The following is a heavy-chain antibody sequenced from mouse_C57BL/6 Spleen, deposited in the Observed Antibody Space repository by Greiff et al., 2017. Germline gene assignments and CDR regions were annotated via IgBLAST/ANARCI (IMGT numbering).Heavy chain of an antibody. J-gene: IGHJ3*01. Sequence: LVKPGASVKISCKASGYAFSSSWMNWVKQGPGKGLEWIGRIYPGDGDTNYNGKFKGKATLTADKSSSTAYMQPSSLTSEDSAVCFCARVGYDYDGFACWGQGALVTVSA. CDR1: GYAFSSSW. CDR3: ARVGYDYDGFAC. D-gene: IGHD2-4*01. CDR2: IYPGDGDT. V-gene: IGHV1-82*01.